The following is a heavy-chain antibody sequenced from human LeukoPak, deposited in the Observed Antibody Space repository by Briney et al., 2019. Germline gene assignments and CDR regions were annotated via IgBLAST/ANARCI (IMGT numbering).Heavy chain of an antibody. Sequence: PSETLSLTCAVYGWSFNDYYWNWIRQPPGKGLEWIGEINARGDTNYNPPLKSRVTISVDTSKKQFSLGLTSMIAADTALYYCARGQVPAARGYNWFDPWGQGTLVTVSS. CDR1: GWSFNDYY. J-gene: IGHJ5*02. V-gene: IGHV4-34*01. CDR2: INARGDT. CDR3: ARGQVPAARGYNWFDP. D-gene: IGHD2-2*01.